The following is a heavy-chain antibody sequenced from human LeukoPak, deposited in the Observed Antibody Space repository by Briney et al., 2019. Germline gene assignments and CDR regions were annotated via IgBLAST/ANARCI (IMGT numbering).Heavy chain of an antibody. CDR3: ARDYRFGEPFY. Sequence: ASVKVSSKASGYTFSSYALHWVRQAPGQSLEWMGWLNPGNGYTKYSQTFQGRVTFTRDTSASTAYMELSSLRSEDTAIYYCARDYRFGEPFYWGQGTLVTVSS. D-gene: IGHD3-10*01. CDR1: GYTFSSYA. CDR2: LNPGNGYT. J-gene: IGHJ4*02. V-gene: IGHV1-3*01.